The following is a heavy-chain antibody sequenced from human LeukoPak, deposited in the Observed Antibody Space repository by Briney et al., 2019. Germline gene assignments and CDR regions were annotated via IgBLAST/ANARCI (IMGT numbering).Heavy chain of an antibody. V-gene: IGHV4-59*01. CDR2: IYYSGGT. CDR3: ARDGSPAGYYFDY. Sequence: RSSETLSLTCTVSGGSISSYYWSWIRQPPGKGLEWIGYIYYSGGTNYNPSLKSRVTISVDTSKDQFSLKLSSVTAADTAVYYCARDGSPAGYYFDYWGQGTLVTVSS. D-gene: IGHD2-2*01. J-gene: IGHJ4*02. CDR1: GGSISSYY.